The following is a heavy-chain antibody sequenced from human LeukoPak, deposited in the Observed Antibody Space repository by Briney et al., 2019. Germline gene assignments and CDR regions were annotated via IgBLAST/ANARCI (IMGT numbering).Heavy chain of an antibody. J-gene: IGHJ5*02. V-gene: IGHV1-46*01. CDR2: INPSGGST. D-gene: IGHD2-21*02. CDR3: ARGSRYCGGDCAPFNWFDP. Sequence: ASVKVSCKASGYTFTSYYMHWVRQAPGQGLEWMGIINPSGGSTSYAQKLQGRVTMTTDTSTSTAYMELSSLRSEDTAVYYCARGSRYCGGDCAPFNWFDPWGQGTLVTVSS. CDR1: GYTFTSYY.